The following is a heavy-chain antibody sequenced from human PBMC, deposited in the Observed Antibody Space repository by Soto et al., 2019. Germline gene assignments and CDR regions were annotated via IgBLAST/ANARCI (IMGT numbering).Heavy chain of an antibody. J-gene: IGHJ6*02. V-gene: IGHV3-30*18. CDR2: ISYDGSNK. CDR1: GFTFSSYG. CDR3: AKALKLLLRDNYYYYAMDV. D-gene: IGHD2-15*01. Sequence: GGSLRLSCAASGFTFSSYGMHWVRQAPGKGVEWVAVISYDGSNKYYADSVTGRFTISRDNSKNTLYLQMNSLRAEDTAVYYCAKALKLLLRDNYYYYAMDVWGQGTTATVS.